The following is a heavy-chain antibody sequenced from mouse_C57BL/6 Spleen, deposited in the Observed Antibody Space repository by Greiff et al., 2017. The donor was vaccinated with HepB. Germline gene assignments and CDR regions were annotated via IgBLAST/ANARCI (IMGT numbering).Heavy chain of an antibody. Sequence: EVKVEESGGGLVQPGGSMKLSCVASGFTFSNYWMNWVRQSPEKGLEWVAQIRLKSDNYATHYAESVKGRFTISRDDSKSSVYLQMNNLRAEDTGIYYCTPTGTGYFDVWGTGTTVTVSS. CDR3: TPTGTGYFDV. CDR1: GFTFSNYW. CDR2: IRLKSDNYAT. V-gene: IGHV6-3*01. D-gene: IGHD4-1*02. J-gene: IGHJ1*03.